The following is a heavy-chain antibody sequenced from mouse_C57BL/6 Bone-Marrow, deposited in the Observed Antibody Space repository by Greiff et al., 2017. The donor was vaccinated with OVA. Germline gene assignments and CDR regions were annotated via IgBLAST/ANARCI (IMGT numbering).Heavy chain of an antibody. CDR2: ISNGGGST. CDR3: ASPYDYAWFAY. CDR1: GFTFSDYY. V-gene: IGHV5-12*01. D-gene: IGHD2-4*01. Sequence: EVKLVESGGGLVQPGGSLKLSCAASGFTFSDYYMYWVRQTPEKRLEWVAYISNGGGSTYYPDTVKGRFTISRDNAKNPLYLQMSRLKSEDTAMYYCASPYDYAWFAYWGQGTLVTVSA. J-gene: IGHJ3*01.